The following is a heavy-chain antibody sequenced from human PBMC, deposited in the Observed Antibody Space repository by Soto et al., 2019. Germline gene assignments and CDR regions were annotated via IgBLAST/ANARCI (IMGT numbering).Heavy chain of an antibody. V-gene: IGHV4-59*01. D-gene: IGHD2-2*01. Sequence: SETLSLTCTVSGGSISSYYWSWIRQPPGKGLEWIGYIYYSGSTNYNPSLKSRVTISVDTSKNQFSLKLSSVTAADTAVYYCARNGVVVVPAANYYYYYYMDVWGKGTTVTVS. CDR2: IYYSGST. CDR3: ARNGVVVVPAANYYYYYYMDV. CDR1: GGSISSYY. J-gene: IGHJ6*03.